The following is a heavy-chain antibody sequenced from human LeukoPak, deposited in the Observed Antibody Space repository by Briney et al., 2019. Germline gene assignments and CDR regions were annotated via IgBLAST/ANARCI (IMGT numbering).Heavy chain of an antibody. CDR2: IYTSGST. J-gene: IGHJ4*02. D-gene: IGHD2-2*01. V-gene: IGHV4-4*07. Sequence: SETLSLTCTVSGGSISSYYWSWIRQPAGKGLEWIGRIYTSGSTNYNPSPKSRVTMSVDRSKNQFSLKLSSVTAADTAVYYCASASTYSSSWEGDFDYWGQGALVTVSS. CDR3: ASASTYSSSWEGDFDY. CDR1: GGSISSYY.